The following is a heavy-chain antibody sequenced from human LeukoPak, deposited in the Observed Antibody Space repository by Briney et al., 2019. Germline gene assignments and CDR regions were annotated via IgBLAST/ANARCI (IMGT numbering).Heavy chain of an antibody. CDR1: GGSISSSSYY. CDR2: IYYSGST. Sequence: PSENLSLTCTVSGGSISSSSYYWGWIRQPPGKGLEWIGSIYYSGSTYYNPSLKSRVTISVDASKNQFSLKLSSVTAADTAVYYCARSLLPITIFGVVISYYFDYWGQGTLVTVSS. V-gene: IGHV4-39*07. J-gene: IGHJ4*02. D-gene: IGHD3-3*01. CDR3: ARSLLPITIFGVVISYYFDY.